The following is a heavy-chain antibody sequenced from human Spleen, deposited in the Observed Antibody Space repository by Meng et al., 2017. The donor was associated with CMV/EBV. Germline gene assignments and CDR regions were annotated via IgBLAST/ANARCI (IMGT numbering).Heavy chain of an antibody. CDR1: GFTFSNYD. D-gene: IGHD3-10*01. CDR3: GKDRYGSRSVSHY. V-gene: IGHV3-33*06. CDR2: IWYDGSFE. Sequence: CAASGFTFSNYDMPWVRQAPGKGLEWVAVIWYDGSFEDYADSVKGRFTISRDNSKKTLYLQMNGLRAEDTAVYYCGKDRYGSRSVSHYWGQGTLVTVSS. J-gene: IGHJ4*02.